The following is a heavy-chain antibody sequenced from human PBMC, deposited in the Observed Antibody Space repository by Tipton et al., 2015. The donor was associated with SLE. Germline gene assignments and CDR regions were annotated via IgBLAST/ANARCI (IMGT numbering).Heavy chain of an antibody. Sequence: LRLSCAVYGGSFSGYYWSWIRQPPGKGLEWIGYINYSGSTNYNPSLKSRVSISVDTSKNQFSLNLSSVTAADTAVYYCARDRQSYYDSSGSWGYWGQGTLVTVSS. J-gene: IGHJ4*02. D-gene: IGHD3-22*01. CDR3: ARDRQSYYDSSGSWGY. V-gene: IGHV4-34*11. CDR2: INYSGST. CDR1: GGSFSGYY.